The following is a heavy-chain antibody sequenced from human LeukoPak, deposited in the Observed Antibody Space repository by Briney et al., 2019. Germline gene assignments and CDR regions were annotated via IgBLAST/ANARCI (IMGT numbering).Heavy chain of an antibody. D-gene: IGHD3-10*01. CDR1: GYTFTSCG. CDR3: ARVKRITKRENFDY. J-gene: IGHJ4*02. Sequence: ASVKVSCKASGYTFTSCGISWVRQAPGQGLEWMGWISAYNGNTNYAQKLQGRVTMTTDTSTSTAYMELRSLRSDDTAVYYCARVKRITKRENFDYWGQGTPVTVSS. CDR2: ISAYNGNT. V-gene: IGHV1-18*01.